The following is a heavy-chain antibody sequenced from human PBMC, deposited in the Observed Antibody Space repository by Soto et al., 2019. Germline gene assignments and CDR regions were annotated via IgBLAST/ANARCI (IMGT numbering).Heavy chain of an antibody. CDR1: GDSVASNSAA. D-gene: IGHD3-3*01. J-gene: IGHJ6*02. Sequence: SQTLSLTCAISGDSVASNSAAWNWIRQSPSRGLEWLGRAYYRSKWYTDYAESVKSRITINPDTSKNQVSLQLKSVTPEDTAVYYCTTGATSGRYVNYYYGNDVWGQGTTVTVSS. CDR2: AYYRSKWYT. CDR3: TTGATSGRYVNYYYGNDV. V-gene: IGHV6-1*01.